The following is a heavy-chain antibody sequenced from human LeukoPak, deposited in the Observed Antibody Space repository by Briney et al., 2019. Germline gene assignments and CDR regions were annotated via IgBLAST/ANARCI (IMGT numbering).Heavy chain of an antibody. D-gene: IGHD3-10*01. V-gene: IGHV3-48*01. CDR3: VGWGSDES. Sequence: GGTLRLSCAGGLTFSDYSMNWIRQAPGKGLEWVSYISSSSSTVYYTDSVKGRFTISVDNAKRSLYLQMNGLRAEDSSVYYCVGWGSDESWGQGTLVTVSS. CDR1: LTFSDYS. J-gene: IGHJ5*02. CDR2: ISSSSSTV.